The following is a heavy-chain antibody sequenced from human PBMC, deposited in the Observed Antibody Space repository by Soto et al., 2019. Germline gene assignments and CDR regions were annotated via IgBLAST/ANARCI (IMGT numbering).Heavy chain of an antibody. CDR2: MSHDGNIK. V-gene: IGHV3-30-3*01. J-gene: IGHJ4*02. Sequence: QVQLVEAGGGVVQPGGSLRLSCAASGVTFSSHTMHWVRQASGKGLEWLSLMSHDGNIKFYADSVKCRFTISRDNSKNTLYLQMNNLRDEDTALYYCASTQFVLIVARCNYWGQGTLVTVSS. D-gene: IGHD2-8*01. CDR3: ASTQFVLIVARCNY. CDR1: GVTFSSHT.